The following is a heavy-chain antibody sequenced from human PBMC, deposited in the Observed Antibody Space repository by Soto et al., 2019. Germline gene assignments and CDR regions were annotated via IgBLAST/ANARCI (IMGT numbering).Heavy chain of an antibody. CDR2: INHSGST. J-gene: IGHJ4*02. CDR1: GGSFSGYY. CDR3: ARGVAVAGTWANFDY. Sequence: SETLSLTCAVYGGSFSGYYWGYIRQSPGKGLEWIGEINHSGSTNYNPSLKSRVTVSVDTSKNQFSLKLSSVTAADTAVYYCARGVAVAGTWANFDYWGQGALVTVSS. V-gene: IGHV4-34*01. D-gene: IGHD6-19*01.